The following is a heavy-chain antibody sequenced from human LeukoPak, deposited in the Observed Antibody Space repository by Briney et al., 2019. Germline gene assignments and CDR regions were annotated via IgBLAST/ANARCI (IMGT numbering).Heavy chain of an antibody. CDR3: ARSGWDFWSGYYDY. CDR2: IYYSGST. Sequence: SETLSLTCTVSGGSISSSSYYWGWIRQPPGNGLEWIGSIYYSGSTYYNPSLKSRVTISVDTSKNQFSLRLSSVTAADTAVYYCARSGWDFWSGYYDYWGQGTLVTVSS. V-gene: IGHV4-39*01. D-gene: IGHD3-3*01. J-gene: IGHJ4*02. CDR1: GGSISSSSYY.